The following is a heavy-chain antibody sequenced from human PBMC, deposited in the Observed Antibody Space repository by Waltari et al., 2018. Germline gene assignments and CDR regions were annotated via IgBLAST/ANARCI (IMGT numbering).Heavy chain of an antibody. V-gene: IGHV3-74*01. J-gene: IGHJ4*02. CDR3: ASSTSGSYGY. Sequence: EVQLVESGGGLVQHGGSLRRSCAASGFTVSSYWMHWVRQAPGKVLVWVSRINRDGSSTSYADSVKGRFTISRDNAKNTLYLQMNSLRAEDTAVYYCASSTSGSYGYWGQGTLVTVSS. CDR1: GFTVSSYW. CDR2: INRDGSST. D-gene: IGHD1-26*01.